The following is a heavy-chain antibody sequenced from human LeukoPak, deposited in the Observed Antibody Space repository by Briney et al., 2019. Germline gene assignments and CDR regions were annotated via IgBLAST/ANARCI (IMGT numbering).Heavy chain of an antibody. CDR3: ARDSYWLGGTIGAFDI. CDR2: ITPDGTST. Sequence: AGGSLRLSCEASGFTFSTYWMHWVRQAPGKGLVWVSRITPDGTSTTYADSVKGRFTISRDNAKNTLYLQINSLRAEDTAVYYCARDSYWLGGTIGAFDIWGQGTMVTVSS. V-gene: IGHV3-74*01. CDR1: GFTFSTYW. J-gene: IGHJ3*02. D-gene: IGHD3-10*01.